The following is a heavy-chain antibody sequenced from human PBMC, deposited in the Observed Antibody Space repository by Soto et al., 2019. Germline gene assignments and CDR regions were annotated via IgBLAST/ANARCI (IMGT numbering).Heavy chain of an antibody. CDR1: GGTFSSYA. J-gene: IGHJ4*02. CDR2: IIPIFGTA. D-gene: IGHD3-10*01. V-gene: IGHV1-69*13. CDR3: ARDLIYGSGSYYTHYFDY. Sequence: SVKVSCKASGGTFSSYAISWVRQAPRQGLEWMGGIIPIFGTANYAQKFQGRVTITADESTSTAYMELSSLRSEDTAVYYCARDLIYGSGSYYTHYFDYWGQGTLVTVSS.